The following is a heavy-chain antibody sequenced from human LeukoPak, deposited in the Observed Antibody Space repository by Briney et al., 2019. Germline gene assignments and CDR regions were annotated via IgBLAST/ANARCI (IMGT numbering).Heavy chain of an antibody. D-gene: IGHD6-13*01. CDR2: ISAYNGNT. V-gene: IGHV1-18*04. Sequence: ASVTVSCKASGYTFTSYGISWVRQAPGQGLEWMGWISAYNGNTNYAQKLQGRVTMTTDTSTSTAYMELRSLRSDDTAVYYCARSPQQLVPFDYWGQGTLVTVSS. J-gene: IGHJ4*02. CDR1: GYTFTSYG. CDR3: ARSPQQLVPFDY.